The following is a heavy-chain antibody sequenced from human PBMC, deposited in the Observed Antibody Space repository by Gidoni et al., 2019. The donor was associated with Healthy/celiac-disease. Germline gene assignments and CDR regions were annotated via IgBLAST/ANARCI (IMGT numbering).Heavy chain of an antibody. CDR1: GYTFTSYY. CDR2: INPSGGST. Sequence: QVQLVQSGAEVKKPGASVKVSCKASGYTFTSYYMHWVRQAPGQGLEWMGIINPSGGSTSYAQKFQGRVTMTRDTSTSTVYMELSSLRSEDTAVYYCARDTPRGPYSSSLPFDYWGQGTLVTVSS. D-gene: IGHD6-13*01. V-gene: IGHV1-46*01. CDR3: ARDTPRGPYSSSLPFDY. J-gene: IGHJ4*02.